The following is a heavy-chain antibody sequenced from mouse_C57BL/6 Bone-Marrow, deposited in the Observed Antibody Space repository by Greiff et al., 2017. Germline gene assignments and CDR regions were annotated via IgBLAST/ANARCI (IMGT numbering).Heavy chain of an antibody. CDR2: ISPRSGNT. J-gene: IGHJ4*01. CDR1: GYTFTSYG. V-gene: IGHV1-81*01. Sequence: QFQLQQSGAELARPGASVKLSCKASGYTFTSYGISWVKQRTGQGLEWIGEISPRSGNTYYNEKFKGKATLTADKSSSTAYMELRSLTSEDSAVYFCARRLRRPLYAMDYWGQGTSVTVSS. CDR3: ARRLRRPLYAMDY. D-gene: IGHD2-4*01.